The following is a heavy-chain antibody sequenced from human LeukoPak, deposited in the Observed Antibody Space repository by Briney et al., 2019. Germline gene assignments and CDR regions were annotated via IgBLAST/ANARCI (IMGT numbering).Heavy chain of an antibody. CDR1: GYTFTSYG. V-gene: IGHV1-18*01. CDR2: ISAYNGNT. Sequence: ASVKVSCKASGYTFTSYGISWVRQAPGQGLEWMGWISAYNGNTNYAQKLQGRVTMTTDTSTSTAYMELRSLRSDDTAVYYCARVTLSYYAFWSGYSGGYFDLWGRATLVTVSS. J-gene: IGHJ2*01. CDR3: ARVTLSYYAFWSGYSGGYFDL. D-gene: IGHD3-3*01.